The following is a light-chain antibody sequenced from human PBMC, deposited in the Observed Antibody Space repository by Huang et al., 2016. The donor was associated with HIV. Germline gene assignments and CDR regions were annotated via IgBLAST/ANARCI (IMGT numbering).Light chain of an antibody. CDR1: QSLLQTNGYSY. CDR2: LGS. CDR3: MEALQNPPNT. V-gene: IGKV2-28*01. Sequence: IVMTQSPLSLPVTPGEPASISCRSNQSLLQTNGYSYLDWYLQRPGQSPPRLIYLGSHPATGVPDSCSGSGSGTDFTLKISGVEADDVGVYYCMEALQNPPNTFGQGTKLEI. J-gene: IGKJ2*01.